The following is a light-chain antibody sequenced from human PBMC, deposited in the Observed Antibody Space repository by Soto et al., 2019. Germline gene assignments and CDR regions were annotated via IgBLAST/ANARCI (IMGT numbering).Light chain of an antibody. CDR1: SSDVGGYNY. Sequence: QSALTQPASVSGSPGQSIAISCTGTSSDVGGYNYVSWFQQHPGKAPKLMIYDVSNRPSGVSDRFSGSKSGNTASLTTSGPLAEAEADYYCSSYTSRTLYVFGPGTKLTVL. CDR2: DVS. J-gene: IGLJ1*01. CDR3: SSYTSRTLYV. V-gene: IGLV2-14*01.